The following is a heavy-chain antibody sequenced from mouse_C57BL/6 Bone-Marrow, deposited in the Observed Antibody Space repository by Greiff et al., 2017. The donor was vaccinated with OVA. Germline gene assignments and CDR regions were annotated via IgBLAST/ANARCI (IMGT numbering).Heavy chain of an antibody. Sequence: DVHLVESGPGLVKPSQSLSLTCSVTGYSITSGYYWNWIRQFPGNKLEWMGYISYDGSNNYNPSLKNRISITRDTSKNQFFLKLNSVTTEDTATDYCARPYYYGSSYWYFDVWGTGTTVTVSS. J-gene: IGHJ1*03. CDR1: GYSITSGYY. CDR3: ARPYYYGSSYWYFDV. V-gene: IGHV3-6*01. CDR2: ISYDGSN. D-gene: IGHD1-1*01.